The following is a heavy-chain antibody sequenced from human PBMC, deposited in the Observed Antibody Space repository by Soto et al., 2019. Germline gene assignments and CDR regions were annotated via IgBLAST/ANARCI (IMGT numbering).Heavy chain of an antibody. V-gene: IGHV5-10-1*01. CDR2: IDPSDSYT. CDR3: FRHGYSYGYVTPDV. CDR1: GYSFTSYW. J-gene: IGHJ6*02. D-gene: IGHD5-18*01. Sequence: PGESLKISCKGSGYSFTSYWISWVRQMPGKGLEWMGKIDPSDSYTNYSPSFQGHVTISADKSISTAYLQWSSLKASDTAMYYCFRHGYSYGYVTPDVWGQGTTVTVSS.